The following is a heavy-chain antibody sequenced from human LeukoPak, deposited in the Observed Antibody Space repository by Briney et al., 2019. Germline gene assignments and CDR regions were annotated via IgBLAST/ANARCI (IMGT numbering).Heavy chain of an antibody. CDR1: GYTFTGYY. J-gene: IGHJ4*02. Sequence: ASVKVSCKASGYTFTGYYMHWVRQAPGQGLEWMGRINPNSGGTNYAQKFQGRVTMTRDTSISTANMELSRLRSDDTAVYYCAILTYYYDSSGYFTTFDYWGQGTLVTVSS. CDR2: INPNSGGT. V-gene: IGHV1-2*06. D-gene: IGHD3-22*01. CDR3: AILTYYYDSSGYFTTFDY.